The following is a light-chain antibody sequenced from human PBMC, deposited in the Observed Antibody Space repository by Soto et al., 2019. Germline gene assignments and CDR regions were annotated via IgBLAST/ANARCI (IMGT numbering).Light chain of an antibody. CDR2: GAS. CDR1: QSVTTQ. Sequence: IVLTQSPGPLSLSPGERATLSCRASQSVTTQLAWYQQKPGQAPRLIIHGASSRATGVPDRITGSGSGTDFTLSISRLEPEDFAVYYCQQYGGSTRTFGQGTKVDIK. V-gene: IGKV3-20*01. J-gene: IGKJ1*01. CDR3: QQYGGSTRT.